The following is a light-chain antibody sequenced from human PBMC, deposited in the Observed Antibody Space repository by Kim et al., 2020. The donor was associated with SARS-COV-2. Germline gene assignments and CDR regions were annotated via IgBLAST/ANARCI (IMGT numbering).Light chain of an antibody. CDR1: QSVSSSY. CDR3: QQYASSPRT. CDR2: GAS. J-gene: IGKJ1*01. Sequence: SPGERATRSCRASQSVSSSYLAWYQQKPGQAPRLLIYGASSRATGIPDRFSGSGSGTDFTLTISRLEPEDFAVYYCQQYASSPRTFGHGTKVEIK. V-gene: IGKV3-20*01.